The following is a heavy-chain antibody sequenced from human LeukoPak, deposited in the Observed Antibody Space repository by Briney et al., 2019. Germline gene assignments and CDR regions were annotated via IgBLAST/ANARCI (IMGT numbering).Heavy chain of an antibody. V-gene: IGHV1-2*02. CDR3: ARGNVECIGDICYKRGNWFDP. CDR2: VNPNSGGR. J-gene: IGHJ5*02. Sequence: GASVKVSCKASGYTFTGYYIHWVRQAPGQGLEWMGWVNPNSGGRNYAQKFQGRVTMTRDTSIGTAYMELSRLRSDDTAVYYCARGNVECIGDICYKRGNWFDPWGQGTLVTVSS. D-gene: IGHD2-8*02. CDR1: GYTFTGYY.